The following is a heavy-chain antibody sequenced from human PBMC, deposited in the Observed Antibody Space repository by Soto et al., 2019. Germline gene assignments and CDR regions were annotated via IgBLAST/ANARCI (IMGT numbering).Heavy chain of an antibody. Sequence: QITLKESGPTLVRPTQTLTLTCTFSGFSVSTSGVIVGWIRQPPGKALEWLALIYWDDDMRYSPSLKSRLTITTATSQSQVVLTVTNMDPVDTATYYCAHAQGIRGGGFDYWGQGTLVTVSS. J-gene: IGHJ4*02. V-gene: IGHV2-5*02. CDR1: GFSVSTSGVI. CDR2: IYWDDDM. CDR3: AHAQGIRGGGFDY. D-gene: IGHD3-10*01.